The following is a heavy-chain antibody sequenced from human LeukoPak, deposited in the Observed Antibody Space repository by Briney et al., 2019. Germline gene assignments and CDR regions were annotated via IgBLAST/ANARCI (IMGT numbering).Heavy chain of an antibody. CDR1: GFTFSSYA. D-gene: IGHD3-22*01. Sequence: GGSLRLSCAASGFTFSSYAMSWVRQAPGKGLEWVSGISGSGGSTYYADSVKGRFTISRDNSKNTLYLQMNSLRAEDTAVYYCANDGAYYDIGTYAFDIWGQGTMVTVSS. V-gene: IGHV3-23*01. CDR2: ISGSGGST. J-gene: IGHJ3*02. CDR3: ANDGAYYDIGTYAFDI.